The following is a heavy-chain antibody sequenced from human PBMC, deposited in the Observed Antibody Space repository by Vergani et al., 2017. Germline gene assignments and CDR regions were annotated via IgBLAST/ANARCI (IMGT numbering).Heavy chain of an antibody. CDR3: AKDLRGYGVFFDY. V-gene: IGHV3-23*04. J-gene: IGHJ4*02. CDR1: GFTFSSYA. D-gene: IGHD5-18*01. CDR2: ISGSGGST. Sequence: VQLVESGGGVVQPGRSLRLSCAASGFTFSSYAMSWVRQAPGKGLEWVSAISGSGGSTYYADSVKGRFTISRDNSKNTLYLQMNSLRAEDTAVYYCAKDLRGYGVFFDYWGQGTLVTVSS.